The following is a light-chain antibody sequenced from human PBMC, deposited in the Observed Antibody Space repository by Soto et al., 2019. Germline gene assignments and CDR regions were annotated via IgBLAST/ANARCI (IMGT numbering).Light chain of an antibody. CDR1: QSVSSY. CDR2: DAS. CDR3: QQRSNWPPT. V-gene: IGKV3-11*01. Sequence: EIVLTQSPATLSLSPGERATLSCRASQSVSSYLAWYQQKPGQAPRLLIYDASNRATGVPARFSGSGSGTDFPLTISSLEPEDFGVYYCQQRSNWPPTFGPGTKVDIK. J-gene: IGKJ3*01.